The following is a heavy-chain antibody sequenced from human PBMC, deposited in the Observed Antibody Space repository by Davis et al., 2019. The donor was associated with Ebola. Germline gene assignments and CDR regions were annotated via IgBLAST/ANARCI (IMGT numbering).Heavy chain of an antibody. CDR1: GGSFSGYY. CDR2: INHSGST. V-gene: IGHV4-34*01. Sequence: MPSETLSLTCAVYGGSFSGYYWSWIRQPPGKGLEWIGEINHSGSTNYNPSLKSRVTISVDTSKNQFSLKLSSVTAADTAVYYCARAPRIRLGELSLRFDPWGQGTLVTVSS. D-gene: IGHD3-16*02. J-gene: IGHJ5*02. CDR3: ARAPRIRLGELSLRFDP.